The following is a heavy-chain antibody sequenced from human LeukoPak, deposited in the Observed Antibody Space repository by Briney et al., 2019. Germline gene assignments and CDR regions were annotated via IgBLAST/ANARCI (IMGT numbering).Heavy chain of an antibody. V-gene: IGHV1-18*01. J-gene: IGHJ4*02. CDR1: GYTFTSYG. CDR3: TSEIPSTGSFDS. CDR2: ISAYNGNT. D-gene: IGHD1-1*01. Sequence: GASVKVSCKASGYTFTSYGISWVRQAPGQGLEWMGWISAYNGNTNYAQKLQGRVTMTTDTSTSTAYMELRSLRSDDTAVYYCTSEIPSTGSFDSWGQGTLVTVSS.